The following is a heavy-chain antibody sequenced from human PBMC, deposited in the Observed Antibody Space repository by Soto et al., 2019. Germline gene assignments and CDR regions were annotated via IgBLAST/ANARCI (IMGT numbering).Heavy chain of an antibody. D-gene: IGHD3-3*01. V-gene: IGHV4-59*08. CDR2: MHNSGST. Sequence: SETLSLTCTVSGGSISSYYWSWIRQPPGKGLEWIGYMHNSGSTKYNPSLKSRVTISADTSKNQFSLKLSSVTAADSAVYYCARGHYDFWSGYFATIDYWGQGTLVTV. J-gene: IGHJ4*02. CDR1: GGSISSYY. CDR3: ARGHYDFWSGYFATIDY.